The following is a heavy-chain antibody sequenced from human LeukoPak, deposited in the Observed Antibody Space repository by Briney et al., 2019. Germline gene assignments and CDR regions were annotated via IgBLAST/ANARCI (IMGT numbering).Heavy chain of an antibody. D-gene: IGHD3-16*01. Sequence: ASVKVSCKASGGTFSSYAISWVRQAPGQGLEWMGGIIPIFGTANYAQKFQGRVTITTDESTSTAYMELSSLRAEDTAVEYCARAGEARGGGAFDIWGQGTMVTVSS. CDR3: ARAGEARGGGAFDI. CDR1: GGTFSSYA. J-gene: IGHJ3*02. V-gene: IGHV1-69*05. CDR2: IIPIFGTA.